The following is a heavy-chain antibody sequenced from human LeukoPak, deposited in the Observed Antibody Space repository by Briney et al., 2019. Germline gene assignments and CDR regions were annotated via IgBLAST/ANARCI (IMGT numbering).Heavy chain of an antibody. Sequence: GGSLRLSCAASGFTFSSYGMHWVRQAPGKGLEWVAVISHDGRSKYYADSVKGRFTISRDNSKDTLFLQMNSLRAEDTAIYYCAKDSRGDCSSSSCYAGAWYFDLWGRGTLVTVSS. CDR3: AKDSRGDCSSSSCYAGAWYFDL. CDR1: GFTFSSYG. J-gene: IGHJ2*01. CDR2: ISHDGRSK. V-gene: IGHV3-30*18. D-gene: IGHD2-15*01.